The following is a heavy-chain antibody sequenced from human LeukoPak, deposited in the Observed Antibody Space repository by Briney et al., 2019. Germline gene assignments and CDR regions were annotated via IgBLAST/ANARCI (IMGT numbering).Heavy chain of an antibody. Sequence: GGSLRLSCAASGFTFNSHEMNWVRQAPGKGLEWVSYISSSGSIIYYADSVKGRFTISRDNAKNSLYLQMNSLRAEDTAVYYCARALYYYDSSGYSHWGQGTLVTVSS. CDR3: ARALYYYDSSGYSH. J-gene: IGHJ4*02. D-gene: IGHD3-22*01. CDR1: GFTFNSHE. CDR2: ISSSGSII. V-gene: IGHV3-48*03.